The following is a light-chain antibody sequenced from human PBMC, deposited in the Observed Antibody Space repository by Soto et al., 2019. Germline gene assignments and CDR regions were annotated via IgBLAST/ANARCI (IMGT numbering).Light chain of an antibody. CDR1: PSVSSNY. J-gene: IGKJ1*01. CDR3: QQYGTYPCT. V-gene: IGKV3-20*01. CDR2: LAS. Sequence: EIVLTQSPGTLSLSPGEGATLSCRASPSVSSNYLAWYQQKTGQTPRLLIYLASSRAPGFPDRFSGSGSGTQFTLTISRVEPEDFAAYYCQQYGTYPCTFGQGTKVEIK.